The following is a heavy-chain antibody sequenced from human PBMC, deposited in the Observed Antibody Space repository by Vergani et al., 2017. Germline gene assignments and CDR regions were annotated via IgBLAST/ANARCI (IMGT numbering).Heavy chain of an antibody. J-gene: IGHJ3*02. Sequence: QVQLVQSGAEVKKPGASVKVSCKASGYTFSTYGISWVRQAPGQGLEWMGRIIPIFGTANYAQKFQGRVTITADESTSTAYMELSSLRSEDTAVYYCARGWDYYDSSGYYFDAFDIWGQGTMVTVSS. CDR2: IIPIFGTA. CDR3: ARGWDYYDSSGYYFDAFDI. V-gene: IGHV1-69*13. D-gene: IGHD3-22*01. CDR1: GYTFSTYG.